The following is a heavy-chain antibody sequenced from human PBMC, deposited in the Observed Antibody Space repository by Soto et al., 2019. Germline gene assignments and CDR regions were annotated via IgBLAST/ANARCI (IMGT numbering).Heavy chain of an antibody. CDR3: ARVDNWNYEYAFDI. D-gene: IGHD1-7*01. CDR2: IYYSGST. J-gene: IGHJ3*02. V-gene: IGHV4-59*01. Sequence: SETLSLTCTVSGGSISSYYRSWIRQPPGKGLEWIGYIYYSGSTNYNPSLKSRVTISVDTSKNQFSLKLSSVTAADTAVYYCARVDNWNYEYAFDIWGQGTMVTVSS. CDR1: GGSISSYY.